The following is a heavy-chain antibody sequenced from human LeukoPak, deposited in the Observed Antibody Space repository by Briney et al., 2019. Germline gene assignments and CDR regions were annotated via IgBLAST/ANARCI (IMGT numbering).Heavy chain of an antibody. J-gene: IGHJ4*02. CDR1: GGSFSGYY. D-gene: IGHD6-13*01. Sequence: SETLSLTCAVYGGSFSGYYWSWIRQPPGKGLEWIGEINHSGSTNYNPSLKSRVTISVDTSKNQFSLKLSSVTAADTAVYYCARGGQQPVNGGQGPLVPVSS. CDR3: ARGGQQPVN. V-gene: IGHV4-34*01. CDR2: INHSGST.